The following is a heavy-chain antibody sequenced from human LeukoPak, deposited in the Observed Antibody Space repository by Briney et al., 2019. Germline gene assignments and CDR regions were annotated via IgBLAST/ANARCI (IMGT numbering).Heavy chain of an antibody. CDR1: GGSISSYY. CDR2: IYYSGST. V-gene: IGHV4-59*01. Sequence: SETLSLTCTVSGGSISSYYWSWIRQPPGKGLEWIGYIYYSGSTNYNPSLKSRVTISVDTSKNQFSLKLSSVTAADTAVCYCAREEQQLVLVYWGQGTLVAVSS. D-gene: IGHD6-13*01. J-gene: IGHJ4*02. CDR3: AREEQQLVLVY.